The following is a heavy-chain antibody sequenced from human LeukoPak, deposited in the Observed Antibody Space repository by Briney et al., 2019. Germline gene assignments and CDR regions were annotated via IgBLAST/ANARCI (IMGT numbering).Heavy chain of an antibody. J-gene: IGHJ4*02. CDR1: GYTFSDHY. D-gene: IGHD1-26*01. Sequence: SVKVSCKASGYTFSDHYIHWVRQAPGQGLEWMGGIIPIFGTANYAQKFQGRVTITADESTSTAYMELSSLRSEDTAVYYCASPSGSYGSADDYWGQGTLVTVSS. CDR2: IIPIFGTA. V-gene: IGHV1-69*13. CDR3: ASPSGSYGSADDY.